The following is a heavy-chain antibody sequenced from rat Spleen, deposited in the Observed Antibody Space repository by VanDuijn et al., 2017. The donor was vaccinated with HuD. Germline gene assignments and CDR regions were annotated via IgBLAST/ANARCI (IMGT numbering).Heavy chain of an antibody. J-gene: IGHJ3*01. V-gene: IGHV5-19*01. CDR2: ITPSGGST. CDR3: ATTPGRPFAY. Sequence: EVQLVESGGGLVQPGRSLQLSCAASGFNFSNYGMHWIRQAPTKGLEWVASITPSGGSTYYRDSVKGRFIISRDNAKNTLSLQMDSLRSEDTATYFCATTPGRPFAYWGQGTLVTVSS. D-gene: IGHD5-1*01. CDR1: GFNFSNYG.